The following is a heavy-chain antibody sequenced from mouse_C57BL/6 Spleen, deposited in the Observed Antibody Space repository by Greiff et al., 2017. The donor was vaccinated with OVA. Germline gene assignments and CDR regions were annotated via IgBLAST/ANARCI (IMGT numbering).Heavy chain of an antibody. CDR3: ARPFYYYGSSHYAMDY. CDR2: IRNKANGYTT. D-gene: IGHD1-1*01. V-gene: IGHV7-3*01. Sequence: DVMLVESGGGLVQPGGSLSLSCAASGFTFTDYYMSWVRQPPGKALEWLGFIRNKANGYTTEYSASVKGRFTISRDNSQSILYLQMNALRAEDSATYYCARPFYYYGSSHYAMDYWGQGTSVTVSS. J-gene: IGHJ4*01. CDR1: GFTFTDYY.